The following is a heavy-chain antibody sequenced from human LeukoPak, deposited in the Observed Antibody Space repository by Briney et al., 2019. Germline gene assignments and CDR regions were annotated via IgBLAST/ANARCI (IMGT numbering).Heavy chain of an antibody. Sequence: SETLSLTCTVSGGSISSSSYYWGWIRQPPGKGLEWIGSIYYSGSTYYNPSLKSRVTISVDTSKNQFSLKLSSVTAADTAVYYCASPPHEYSNYVRDYWGQGTLVTVSS. CDR3: ASPPHEYSNYVRDY. CDR2: IYYSGST. CDR1: GGSISSSSYY. J-gene: IGHJ4*02. D-gene: IGHD4-11*01. V-gene: IGHV4-39*01.